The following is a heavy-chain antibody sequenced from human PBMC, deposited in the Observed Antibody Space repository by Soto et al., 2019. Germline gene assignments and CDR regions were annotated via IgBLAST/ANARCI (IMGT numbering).Heavy chain of an antibody. CDR3: ARDPSEGRVGNWFES. V-gene: IGHV3-21*06. CDR1: GFTFSRYG. CDR2: ISSSTSYV. Sequence: EVQLVESVGGLVKPGGSLRLSCAASGFTFSRYGMNWLRQAPGKGLEWVASISSSTSYVYYADSVKGRFSTSRDNAKNILYLEMYALRTEDTAVYYCARDPSEGRVGNWFESWGQGTLVTVSS. J-gene: IGHJ5*01. D-gene: IGHD2-2*01.